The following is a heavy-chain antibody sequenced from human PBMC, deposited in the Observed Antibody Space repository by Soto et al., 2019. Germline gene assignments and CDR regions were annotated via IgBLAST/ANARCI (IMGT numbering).Heavy chain of an antibody. D-gene: IGHD2-2*01. J-gene: IGHJ6*02. CDR3: ARQRIVVVPAAARGGNYYSGMDV. Sequence: GESLKISCKGSGYSFTSYWIGWVRQMPGKGLEWMGIIYPGDSDTRYSPSFQGQVTISADKSISTAYLQWSSLKASDTAMYYCARQRIVVVPAAARGGNYYSGMDVWGQGTTVTVSS. CDR1: GYSFTSYW. CDR2: IYPGDSDT. V-gene: IGHV5-51*01.